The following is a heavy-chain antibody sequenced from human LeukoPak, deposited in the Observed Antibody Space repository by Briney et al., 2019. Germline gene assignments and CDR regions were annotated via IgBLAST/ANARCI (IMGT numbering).Heavy chain of an antibody. CDR1: GFTFSSYS. V-gene: IGHV3-21*01. J-gene: IGHJ3*02. Sequence: PGGSLRLSCAASGFTFSSYSMNWVRQAPGKGLEWVSSISSSSSYIYYADSVKGRFTISRDNAKNSLYLQMNSLRAEDTAVYYCARGREGSPNAFDIWGQGTMVTVSS. CDR3: ARGREGSPNAFDI. CDR2: ISSSSSYI.